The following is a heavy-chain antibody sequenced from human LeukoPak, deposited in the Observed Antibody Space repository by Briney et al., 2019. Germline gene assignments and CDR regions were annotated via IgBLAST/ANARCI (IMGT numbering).Heavy chain of an antibody. V-gene: IGHV3-23*01. CDR3: AKAHRGLNSGSLY. Sequence: GGSLRLSCAASGFTFSSYAMSWVRQAPGKGLEWVSAISGSGGSTYSADSVKGRFTISRDNSKNTLYLQMNSLRAEDTAVYYCAKAHRGLNSGSLYWGQGTLVTVSS. D-gene: IGHD1-26*01. CDR1: GFTFSSYA. CDR2: ISGSGGST. J-gene: IGHJ4*02.